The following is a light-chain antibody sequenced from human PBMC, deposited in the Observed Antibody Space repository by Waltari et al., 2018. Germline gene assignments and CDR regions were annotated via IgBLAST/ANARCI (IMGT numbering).Light chain of an antibody. V-gene: IGLV2-14*03. CDR1: SRDVGGYNF. CDR2: DVT. CDR3: SSYTSATIYV. Sequence: QSALTQPASVSGSPGQSITITCTGTSRDVGGYNFVSGYQQHPGKAPKLIIYDVTKRPSGVSNRFSGSKSGNTASLTISGLQTEDEADYYCSSYTSATIYVFGIGTKVVVL. J-gene: IGLJ1*01.